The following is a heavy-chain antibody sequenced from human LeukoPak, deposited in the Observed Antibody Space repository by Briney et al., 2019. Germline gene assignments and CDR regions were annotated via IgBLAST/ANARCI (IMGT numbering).Heavy chain of an antibody. Sequence: GGSLRLSCAASGFTVSSNYMSWVRQAPGKGLEWVSVIYSGGSTYYADSVKGRFTISRDNSKNTLYLQMNSLRAEDTAVYYCAKDRSENLYSSGWSFDYWGQGTLVTVSS. V-gene: IGHV3-53*01. CDR2: IYSGGST. CDR3: AKDRSENLYSSGWSFDY. J-gene: IGHJ4*02. D-gene: IGHD6-19*01. CDR1: GFTVSSNY.